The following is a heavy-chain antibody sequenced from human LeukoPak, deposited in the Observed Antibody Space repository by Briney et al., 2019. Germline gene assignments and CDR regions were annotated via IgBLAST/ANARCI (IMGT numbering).Heavy chain of an antibody. J-gene: IGHJ4*02. CDR1: GFTFSSFP. CDR2: ISPNGGTT. V-gene: IGHV3-64*01. CDR3: AREYPNGSLDY. D-gene: IGHD3-10*01. Sequence: GGSLRLSRAASGFTFSSFPMHWVRQAPGKGLESVSAISPNGGTTYYANSVRGRFSISRDNSKNTLYLQMGSLTTDDMAVYYCAREYPNGSLDYWGQGTLVTVSS.